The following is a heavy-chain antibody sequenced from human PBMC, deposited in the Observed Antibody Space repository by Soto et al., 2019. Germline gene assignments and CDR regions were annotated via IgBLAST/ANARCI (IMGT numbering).Heavy chain of an antibody. CDR1: GYTFTSYG. Sequence: ASVKVSCKASGYTFTSYGISWVRQAPGQGLEWMGWISAYNGNTNYAQKLQGRVTMTTDTSTSTAYMELRSLRSDDTAVYYCARYCSGGSCWGYYYGMDVWGQGTTVTVSS. CDR3: ARYCSGGSCWGYYYGMDV. D-gene: IGHD2-15*01. V-gene: IGHV1-18*04. CDR2: ISAYNGNT. J-gene: IGHJ6*02.